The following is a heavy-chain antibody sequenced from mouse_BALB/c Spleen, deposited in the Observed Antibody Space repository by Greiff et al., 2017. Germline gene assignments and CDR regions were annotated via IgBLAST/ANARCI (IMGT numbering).Heavy chain of an antibody. Sequence: EVKLQESGPGLVKPSQSLSLTCTVTGYSITSDYAWNWIRQFPGNKLEWMGYISYSGSTNYNPSLKSRISITRDTSKNQFFLQLNSVTTEDTATYYCARSGSRGVYFDYWGQGTTLTVSS. CDR1: GYSITSDYA. J-gene: IGHJ2*01. CDR3: ARSGSRGVYFDY. CDR2: ISYSGST. D-gene: IGHD1-1*01. V-gene: IGHV3-2*02.